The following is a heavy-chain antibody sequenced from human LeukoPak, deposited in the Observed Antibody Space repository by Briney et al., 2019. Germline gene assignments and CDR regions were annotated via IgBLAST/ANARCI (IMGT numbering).Heavy chain of an antibody. CDR2: INHSGST. D-gene: IGHD3-3*01. J-gene: IGHJ5*02. CDR1: GGSFSGYY. CDR3: ARGRPGITIFGVARAPQPNWFDP. Sequence: SETLSLTCAVYGGSFSGYYWSWIRQPPGKGLEWIGEINHSGSTNYNPSLKSRVTISVDTSKNQFSLKLSSVTAADTAVYYCARGRPGITIFGVARAPQPNWFDPWGQGTLVTVSS. V-gene: IGHV4-34*01.